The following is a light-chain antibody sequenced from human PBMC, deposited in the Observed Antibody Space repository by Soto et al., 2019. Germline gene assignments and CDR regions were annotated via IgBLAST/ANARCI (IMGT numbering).Light chain of an antibody. J-gene: IGKJ1*01. V-gene: IGKV3-15*01. Sequence: IVLTQSPATLSVSPWRRTTHSYRASQSISDTLAWYQQKPGQAPRLLFYSASARATGFPARFSGSGSGTDFTLTISSLQSEDFAVYYCQQYNNWPWTFGQGTKVDIK. CDR2: SAS. CDR1: QSISDT. CDR3: QQYNNWPWT.